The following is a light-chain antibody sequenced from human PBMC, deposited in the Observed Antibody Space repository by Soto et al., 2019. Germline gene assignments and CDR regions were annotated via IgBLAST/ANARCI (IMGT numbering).Light chain of an antibody. J-gene: IGLJ1*01. CDR1: SSNIGSKT. CDR3: SSWDAXLNGYV. Sequence: QSVLSQPPSASGTPGQRVTISCSGSSSNIGSKTVNWYQQLPGTVPKLLIYNSYQRPSGVPDRFSASKSGTSASLAISGLQSEXXAXXYCSSWDAXLNGYVFGTGTKLTVL. CDR2: NSY. V-gene: IGLV1-44*01.